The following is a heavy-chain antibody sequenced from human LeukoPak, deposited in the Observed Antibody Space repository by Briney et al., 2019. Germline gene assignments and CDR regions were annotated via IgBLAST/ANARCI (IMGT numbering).Heavy chain of an antibody. Sequence: GASVKVSCKASGYTSTSYDINWVRQATGQGLEWMGWMNPNSGNTGYAQKFQGRVTMTRNTSISTAYMELSSLRSEDTAVYYCARVPIAAAGPYYYYYGMDVWGQGTTVTVSS. V-gene: IGHV1-8*01. D-gene: IGHD6-13*01. J-gene: IGHJ6*02. CDR1: GYTSTSYD. CDR3: ARVPIAAAGPYYYYYGMDV. CDR2: MNPNSGNT.